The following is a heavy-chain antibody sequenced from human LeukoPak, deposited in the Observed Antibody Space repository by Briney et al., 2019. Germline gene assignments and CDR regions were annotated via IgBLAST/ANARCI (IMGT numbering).Heavy chain of an antibody. J-gene: IGHJ6*04. D-gene: IGHD3-10*02. CDR2: INSDESST. Sequence: PGGSLRLSCAASGFTFRSYWMHWVRHAPGKGLVWVSRINSDESSTNYADPVKGRITISRDNAKNTLYLQMNSLRAEDTAVYYCAELGITMIGGVWGKGTTVTISS. CDR3: AELGITMIGGV. V-gene: IGHV3-74*01. CDR1: GFTFRSYW.